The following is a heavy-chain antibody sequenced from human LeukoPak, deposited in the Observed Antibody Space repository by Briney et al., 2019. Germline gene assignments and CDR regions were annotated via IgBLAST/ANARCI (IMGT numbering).Heavy chain of an antibody. CDR3: ARDHAYDSSGQN. CDR1: GFTFSSYS. J-gene: IGHJ4*02. V-gene: IGHV3-21*01. D-gene: IGHD3-22*01. CDR2: ISSSSSYI. Sequence: PGGSLRLSCAASGFTFSSYSMNWVRQAPGKGLEWVSSISSSSSYIYYADSMKGRFTISRDNAKNSLYLQMNSLRAEDTAVYYCARDHAYDSSGQNWGQGTLVTVSS.